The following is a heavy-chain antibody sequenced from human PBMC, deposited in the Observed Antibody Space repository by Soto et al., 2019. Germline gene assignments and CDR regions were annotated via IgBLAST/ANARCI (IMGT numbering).Heavy chain of an antibody. J-gene: IGHJ4*02. Sequence: PGGSLRLSCAASGFTFDDYAMHWVRQAPGKGLEWVSGISWNSGSIGYADSVKGRFTISRDNAKNSLYLQMNSLRAEDTALYYCAKDYARYRYSSGWYATYYFDYWGQGTLVTVSS. CDR1: GFTFDDYA. V-gene: IGHV3-9*01. D-gene: IGHD6-19*01. CDR2: ISWNSGSI. CDR3: AKDYARYRYSSGWYATYYFDY.